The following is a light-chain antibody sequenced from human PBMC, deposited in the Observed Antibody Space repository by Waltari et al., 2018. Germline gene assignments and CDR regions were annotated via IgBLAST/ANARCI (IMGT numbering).Light chain of an antibody. Sequence: QLVVTQSPSASASLGASVKLTCTLSGGHTHYAITWHQQQPQKGPRFLMKVNSDGSHNKGDGIPDRFSCSSSGAERYLTSSSLQAEDEADYHCQTWDTGIRVFGGGTKLIVL. CDR2: VNSDGSH. J-gene: IGLJ3*02. CDR1: GGHTHYA. CDR3: QTWDTGIRV. V-gene: IGLV4-69*01.